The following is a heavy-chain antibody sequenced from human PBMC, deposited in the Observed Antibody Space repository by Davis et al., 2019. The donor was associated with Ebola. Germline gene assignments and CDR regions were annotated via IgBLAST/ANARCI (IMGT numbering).Heavy chain of an antibody. D-gene: IGHD2-2*02. V-gene: IGHV3-73*01. CDR2: IRSKANSYAT. CDR1: GFNFRSYG. J-gene: IGHJ4*02. Sequence: GESLKISCAASGFNFRSYGMHWVRQASGKGLEWVGRIRSKANSYATAYAASVKGRFTISRDDSKNTAYLQMNSLKTEDTAVYYCTRHGLGYCSSTSCYKADYWGQGTLVTVSS. CDR3: TRHGLGYCSSTSCYKADY.